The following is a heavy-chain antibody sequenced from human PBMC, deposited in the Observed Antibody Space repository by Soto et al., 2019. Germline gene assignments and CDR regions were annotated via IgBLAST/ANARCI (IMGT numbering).Heavy chain of an antibody. CDR2: ISGSGAST. CDR1: GFTFSNYA. Sequence: LRLSCAASGFTFSNYAMSWVRQAPGKGLQWVSTISGSGASTYYGDSVKGRFTLSRDNSENTLFLQMDSLRAEDTAVYYCAKGEILNGVAQFDYWGPGTLVTVSS. CDR3: AKGEILNGVAQFDY. D-gene: IGHD2-8*01. J-gene: IGHJ4*02. V-gene: IGHV3-23*01.